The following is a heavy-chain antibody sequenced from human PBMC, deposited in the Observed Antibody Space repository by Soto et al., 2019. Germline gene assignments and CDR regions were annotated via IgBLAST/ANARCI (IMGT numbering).Heavy chain of an antibody. J-gene: IGHJ6*02. CDR1: GFTFSNYG. CDR3: ARDEGSMIESYSYGMDV. Sequence: QVQLVESGGGVVQPGRSLRLSCAASGFTFSNYGMHWVRQAPGKGLEWVAIIWYDGSNKYYADSVKGRFTISRDNSKNTLYLQMNSLRAEDTAVYYCARDEGSMIESYSYGMDVWGQGTTVTVSS. D-gene: IGHD3-16*01. CDR2: IWYDGSNK. V-gene: IGHV3-33*01.